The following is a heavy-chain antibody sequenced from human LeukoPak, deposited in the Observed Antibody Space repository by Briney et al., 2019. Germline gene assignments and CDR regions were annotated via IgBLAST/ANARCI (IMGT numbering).Heavy chain of an antibody. Sequence: GGSLRLSCAASGFTFSIYDIGSARQAPGKGLEWVSAIRGSGVSRLRTYYAESVKGRFTISRDNSENTLYLQMKSLRAEDTAVYYCAKVGYCSSTRCFWGQGTLVTVSS. CDR1: GFTFSIYD. CDR2: IRGSGVSRLRT. D-gene: IGHD2-2*01. V-gene: IGHV3-23*01. CDR3: AKVGYCSSTRCF. J-gene: IGHJ4*02.